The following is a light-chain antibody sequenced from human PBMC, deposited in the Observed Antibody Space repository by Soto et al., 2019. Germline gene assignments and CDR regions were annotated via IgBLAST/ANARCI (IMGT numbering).Light chain of an antibody. CDR1: SSNIGAGYD. CDR3: QSYDSSLSGV. J-gene: IGLJ1*01. Sequence: QSVLTQPPSVSGAPGQRVTISCTGSSSNIGAGYDVHWYQQLPGTAPKLLIYGNSNRPSGVPDRLSGSKSGTSASLAITGLQAEDEADYYCQSYDSSLSGVFGTGTKVTVL. CDR2: GNS. V-gene: IGLV1-40*01.